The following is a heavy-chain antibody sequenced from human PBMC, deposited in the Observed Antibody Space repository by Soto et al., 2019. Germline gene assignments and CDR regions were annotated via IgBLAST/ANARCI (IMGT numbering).Heavy chain of an antibody. J-gene: IGHJ4*02. CDR2: IIPIFGTA. D-gene: IGHD6-6*01. Sequence: SVKVSCKASGGTFSSYAISWVRQAPGQGLEWMGAIIPIFGTANHAQKFQGRVTITADESTSTAYMELSSLRSEDTAMYYCARDRASISSSQDYWGQGTLVTLSS. CDR1: GGTFSSYA. V-gene: IGHV1-69*13. CDR3: ARDRASISSSQDY.